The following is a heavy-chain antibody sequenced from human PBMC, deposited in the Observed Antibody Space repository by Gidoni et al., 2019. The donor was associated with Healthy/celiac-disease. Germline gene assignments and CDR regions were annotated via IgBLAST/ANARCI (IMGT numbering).Heavy chain of an antibody. CDR3: ASFKTPYDPFDY. Sequence: QGQLPESGPGLVKPSQPLSLTCTVSGGSISSGDYYWCWIRQPPGKGLEWIGYIYYSGSTYYNPSRKSRVTISVDTSKNQFSLKLSSVTAADTAVYYCASFKTPYDPFDYWGQGTLVTVSS. CDR1: GGSISSGDYY. V-gene: IGHV4-30-4*01. D-gene: IGHD3-3*01. J-gene: IGHJ4*02. CDR2: IYYSGST.